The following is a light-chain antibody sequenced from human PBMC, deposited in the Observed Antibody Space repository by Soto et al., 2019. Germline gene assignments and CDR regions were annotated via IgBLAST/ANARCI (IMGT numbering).Light chain of an antibody. CDR2: GAS. Sequence: DIQMTQSPSSLSASVGDRVTITCRASRSVSSYLNWFQQKPGKAPRLLIYGASSLQGGVPSRFSGSGSGTDFTLTISSLQPEDFATYYCQQSYSVTWTFGQGTKVEIK. CDR3: QQSYSVTWT. V-gene: IGKV1-39*01. CDR1: RSVSSY. J-gene: IGKJ1*01.